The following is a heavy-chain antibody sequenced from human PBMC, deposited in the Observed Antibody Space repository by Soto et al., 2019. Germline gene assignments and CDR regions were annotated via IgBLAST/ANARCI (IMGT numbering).Heavy chain of an antibody. J-gene: IGHJ6*02. CDR3: ARGLCSGGSCYDGDYYYGMDV. Sequence: GGSLRLSCAASGFTFSSYSMNWVRQAPGKGLEWVSSISSSSSSYIYYADSVKGRFTISRDNAKNSLYLQMNSLRAEDTAVYYCARGLCSGGSCYDGDYYYGMDVWGQGTTVTVSS. CDR2: ISSSSSSYI. V-gene: IGHV3-21*01. D-gene: IGHD2-15*01. CDR1: GFTFSSYS.